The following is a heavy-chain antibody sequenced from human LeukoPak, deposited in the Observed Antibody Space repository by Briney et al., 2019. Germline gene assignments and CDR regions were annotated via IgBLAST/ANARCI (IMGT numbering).Heavy chain of an antibody. V-gene: IGHV1-8*02. CDR1: GYTFTSYG. CDR2: MNPDTGNT. Sequence: ASVKVSCRASGYTFTSYGINWVRQATGQGLEWMGWMNPDTGNTGYAQKFQGRVTMTRNISISTAYMELSSLRSEDTAVYYCAXXXXXXXXXXXGYYDNWFDPWGQGTLVTVSS. J-gene: IGHJ5*02. CDR3: AXXXXXXXXXXXGYYDNWFDP. D-gene: IGHD3-9*01.